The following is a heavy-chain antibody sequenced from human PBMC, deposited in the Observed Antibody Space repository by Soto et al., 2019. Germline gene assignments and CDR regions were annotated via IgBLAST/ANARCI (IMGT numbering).Heavy chain of an antibody. CDR3: AREGEMATISFDY. Sequence: SVKVSCKASGGTFSSYAISWVRQAPGQGLEWMGGIIPIFGTANYAQKFQGRVTITADESTSTAYMELSSLRSEDTAVYYCAREGEMATISFDYWGQGTLVTVSS. CDR1: GGTFSSYA. V-gene: IGHV1-69*13. CDR2: IIPIFGTA. D-gene: IGHD5-12*01. J-gene: IGHJ4*02.